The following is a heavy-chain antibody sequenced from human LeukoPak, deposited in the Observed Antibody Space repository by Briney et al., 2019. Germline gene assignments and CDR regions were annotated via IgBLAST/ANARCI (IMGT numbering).Heavy chain of an antibody. D-gene: IGHD3-9*01. CDR3: IKDMGFDLLKDAFHI. CDR1: GFSLDDYA. CDR2: ISWDSSNA. J-gene: IGHJ3*02. V-gene: IGHV3-9*01. Sequence: GRSLRLPCVGSGFSLDDYAMHWVRQVPGKGLEWVSSISWDSSNAAYADSVKGRFTISRDNAKNSLYLQMNSLRPEDTAFYYCIKDMGFDLLKDAFHIWGQGTLVTVSS.